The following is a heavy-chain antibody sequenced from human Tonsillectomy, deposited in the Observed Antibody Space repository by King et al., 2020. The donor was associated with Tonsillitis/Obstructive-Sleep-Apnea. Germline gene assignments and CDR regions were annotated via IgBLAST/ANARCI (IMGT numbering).Heavy chain of an antibody. V-gene: IGHV3-23*04. CDR1: GFTFSNYA. Sequence: QLVQSGGGLVQPGGSLRLSCAASGFTFSNYALSWVRQAPGKGLEWVSGISGSGGSTYYTDSVRGRFTISSDNSKNTVYLLINSLRAEDTAVYYCAKDRGVVTFGGGDFDYWGQGTLVTVSS. D-gene: IGHD3-16*01. CDR3: AKDRGVVTFGGGDFDY. J-gene: IGHJ4*02. CDR2: ISGSGGST.